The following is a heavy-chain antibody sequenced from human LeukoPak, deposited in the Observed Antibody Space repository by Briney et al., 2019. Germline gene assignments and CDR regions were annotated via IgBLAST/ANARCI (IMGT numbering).Heavy chain of an antibody. D-gene: IGHD3-16*01. CDR2: IKSKTDGGTT. Sequence: PGGSLRLSCAASGFTFSSYAMSWVRQAPGKGLEWVGRIKSKTDGGTTDYAAPVKGRFTISRDDSKNTLYLQMNSLKTEDTAVYYCTTRLRGLRLGWTEYWGQGTLVTVSS. CDR1: GFTFSSYA. CDR3: TTRLRGLRLGWTEY. V-gene: IGHV3-15*01. J-gene: IGHJ4*02.